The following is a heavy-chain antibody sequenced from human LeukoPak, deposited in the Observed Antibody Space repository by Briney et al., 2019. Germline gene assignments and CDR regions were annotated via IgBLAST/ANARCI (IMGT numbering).Heavy chain of an antibody. J-gene: IGHJ4*02. Sequence: GASVKVACKASGYIFTSYGFSWVRQAPGQGLEWLGWISAYNGNTNYAQKLQGRVTMTTDTSTSTAYMELRSLRSDDTAVYYCARDRAIAAAGHFDYWGQGTLVTVSS. CDR1: GYIFTSYG. D-gene: IGHD6-13*01. V-gene: IGHV1-18*01. CDR3: ARDRAIAAAGHFDY. CDR2: ISAYNGNT.